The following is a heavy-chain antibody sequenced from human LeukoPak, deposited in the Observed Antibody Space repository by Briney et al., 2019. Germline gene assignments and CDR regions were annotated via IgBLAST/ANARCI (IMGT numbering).Heavy chain of an antibody. J-gene: IGHJ5*02. CDR1: GFIFSDYY. CDR2: ITSSGRAT. Sequence: GGSLRLSCAASGFIFSDYYMFWIRQAPGKGLEWLAYITSSGRATNYADSVRSRFTISRDNAKNSLYLQMNSLRAEDTAVYYCARDLFSWSEVAAGTVPYFDPWGQGTLVTVSS. V-gene: IGHV3-11*05. CDR3: ARDLFSWSEVAAGTVPYFDP. D-gene: IGHD3-3*01.